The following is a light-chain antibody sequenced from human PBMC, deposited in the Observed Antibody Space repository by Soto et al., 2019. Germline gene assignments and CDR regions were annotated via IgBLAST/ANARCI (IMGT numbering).Light chain of an antibody. Sequence: EIAWTQSPGTLSLSPGERAALSCRATQGVSSNYLAWYQQKPGQAPRLLIYGASNRPSGTPDRFSGSGSGTDFTLTISRLEPEDFAVYYCQQYDTSPWTFGQGTRVEI. J-gene: IGKJ1*01. V-gene: IGKV3-20*01. CDR3: QQYDTSPWT. CDR2: GAS. CDR1: QGVSSNY.